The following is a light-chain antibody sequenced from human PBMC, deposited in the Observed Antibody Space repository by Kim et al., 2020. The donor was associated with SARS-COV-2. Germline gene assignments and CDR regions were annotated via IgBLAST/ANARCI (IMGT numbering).Light chain of an antibody. Sequence: SPGERATLSCRASQSVSSKSLAWYQQKPGQAPRLLIYGASSRATGIPDRFSGSGSGTDFTLTISRLEPEDFAVYYCQQYGSSPSTFGQGTKVDIK. CDR2: GAS. V-gene: IGKV3-20*01. J-gene: IGKJ1*01. CDR1: QSVSSKS. CDR3: QQYGSSPST.